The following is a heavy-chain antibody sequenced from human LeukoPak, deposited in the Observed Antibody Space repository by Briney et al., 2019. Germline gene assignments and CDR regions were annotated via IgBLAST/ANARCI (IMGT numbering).Heavy chain of an antibody. J-gene: IGHJ4*02. Sequence: GGSLRLSCAASGFTFSTYSMNWVRQAPGKGLEWVSSISSSSSYIYYADSVKGRFTISRDNAKNSLYLQMNSLRAEDTAVYYCARASAAYYFDYWGQGTLVTVSS. CDR1: GFTFSTYS. D-gene: IGHD6-13*01. CDR3: ARASAAYYFDY. CDR2: ISSSSSYI. V-gene: IGHV3-21*01.